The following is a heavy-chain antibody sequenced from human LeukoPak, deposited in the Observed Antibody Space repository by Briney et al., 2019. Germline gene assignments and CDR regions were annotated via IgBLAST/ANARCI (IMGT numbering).Heavy chain of an antibody. J-gene: IGHJ4*02. D-gene: IGHD2-15*01. CDR3: ATLVESACYY. CDR1: GFNFSSYW. V-gene: IGHV3-7*03. CDR2: IKHDGSEK. Sequence: GGSLRLSCAASGFNFSSYWMSWVRQAPGKGLEWVGNIKHDGSEKYYVDSMKGRFTISRDNAKNSLYLQMNSLRAEDTAVYYCATLVESACYYWGQGTQVTVSS.